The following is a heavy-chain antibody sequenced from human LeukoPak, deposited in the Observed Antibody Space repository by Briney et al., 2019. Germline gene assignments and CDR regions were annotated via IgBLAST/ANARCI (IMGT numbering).Heavy chain of an antibody. J-gene: IGHJ4*02. CDR2: ISGSGGST. V-gene: IGHV3-23*01. Sequence: GGSLRLSCAASGFTVSSNYMSWVRQAPGKGLEWVSAISGSGGSTYYADSVKGRFTISRDNSKNTLYLQLNSLRAEDTAVYYCAKGNYYYDSSFLDYWGQGTLVTVSS. CDR1: GFTVSSNY. CDR3: AKGNYYYDSSFLDY. D-gene: IGHD3-22*01.